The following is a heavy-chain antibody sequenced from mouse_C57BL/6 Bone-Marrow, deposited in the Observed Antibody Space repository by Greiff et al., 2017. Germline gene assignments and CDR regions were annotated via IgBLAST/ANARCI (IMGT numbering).Heavy chain of an antibody. D-gene: IGHD3-1*01. CDR3: AREGYWGPGAY. CDR1: GYTFTSYG. CDR2: IYPRSGNT. J-gene: IGHJ3*01. V-gene: IGHV1-81*01. Sequence: QVQLQQSGAELARPGASVKLSCKASGYTFTSYGISWVKQRTGQGLEWIGEIYPRSGNTYYNEKFKGKATLTADKSSSAAYMELRSLTSEDSAVYFCAREGYWGPGAYWGQGTLVTVSA.